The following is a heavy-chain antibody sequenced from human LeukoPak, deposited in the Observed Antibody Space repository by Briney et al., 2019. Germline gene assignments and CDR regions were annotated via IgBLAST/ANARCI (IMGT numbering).Heavy chain of an antibody. CDR1: GFTFSSYS. CDR2: ISSSGSHI. D-gene: IGHD3-3*01. V-gene: IGHV3-21*06. CDR3: ARNYNFWTGPVDY. Sequence: GGSLRLSCAASGFTFSSYSMNWVRQAPGKGLEWVSSISSSGSHIYYADSVKGRFTISRDSAKNSLYLQMNSLRAEDTALYYCARNYNFWTGPVDYWGQGTLVTVSS. J-gene: IGHJ4*02.